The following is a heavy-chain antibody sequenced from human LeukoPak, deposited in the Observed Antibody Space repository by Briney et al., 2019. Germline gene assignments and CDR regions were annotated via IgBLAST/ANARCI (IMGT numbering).Heavy chain of an antibody. Sequence: GGSLRLSCAASGFSVSGKFMSWVRQAPGKGLEWVAVIWYDGSNKYYEDSVKGRFTISRDNSKNTLYLQMNSLRAEDTAVYYCARDPAVSNDYGDLFDYWGQGTLVTVSS. J-gene: IGHJ4*02. CDR3: ARDPAVSNDYGDLFDY. V-gene: IGHV3-33*08. CDR2: IWYDGSNK. CDR1: GFSVSGKF. D-gene: IGHD4-17*01.